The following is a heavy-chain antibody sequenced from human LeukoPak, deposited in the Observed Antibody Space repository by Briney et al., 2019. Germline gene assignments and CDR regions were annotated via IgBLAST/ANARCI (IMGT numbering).Heavy chain of an antibody. CDR2: IYSGGST. Sequence: PGGSLRLSCAASGFTVSSNYMSWVRQAPGKGLEWVSVIYSGGSTYYADSVKGRFTISRDNSKNTLYLQMNSLRAEDTAVYYCARAEHWRWENLFDPWGQGTLVTVSS. D-gene: IGHD2-8*02. V-gene: IGHV3-66*02. J-gene: IGHJ5*02. CDR1: GFTVSSNY. CDR3: ARAEHWRWENLFDP.